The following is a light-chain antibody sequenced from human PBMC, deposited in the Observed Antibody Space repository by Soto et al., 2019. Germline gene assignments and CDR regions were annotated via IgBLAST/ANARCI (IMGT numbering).Light chain of an antibody. V-gene: IGKV1-33*01. CDR3: QQYDNLPLT. CDR1: QDINNY. Sequence: DIQMTQSPSSLSASVGDRVTITCQASQDINNYLNWYQQKPGKAPKLLIYDASNLETGVTSRFSGGGSGTHFTFTISSLQPEDIATYYCQQYDNLPLTFGGGTKVEI. CDR2: DAS. J-gene: IGKJ4*01.